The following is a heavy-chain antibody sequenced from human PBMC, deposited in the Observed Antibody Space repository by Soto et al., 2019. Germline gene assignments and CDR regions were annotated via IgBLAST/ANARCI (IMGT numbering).Heavy chain of an antibody. V-gene: IGHV4-59*12. CDR3: ARVTWFGDYYYGMDV. J-gene: IGHJ6*02. CDR1: GCSISSYY. Sequence: HSETLSLTCTVSGCSISSYYWSWIRQPPGKGLEWIGYIYYSGSTNYNPSLKSRVTISVDKSKNQFSLKLSSVTAADTAVYYCARVTWFGDYYYGMDVWGQGTTVTVPS. D-gene: IGHD3-10*01. CDR2: IYYSGST.